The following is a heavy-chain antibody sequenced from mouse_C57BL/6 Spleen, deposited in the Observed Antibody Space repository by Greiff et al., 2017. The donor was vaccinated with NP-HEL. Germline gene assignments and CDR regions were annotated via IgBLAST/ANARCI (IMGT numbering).Heavy chain of an antibody. V-gene: IGHV5-16*01. CDR2: INYDGSST. CDR3: ARNYDYAMDY. J-gene: IGHJ4*01. D-gene: IGHD1-1*01. Sequence: EVQLVESEGGLVQPGSSMKLSCTASGFTFSDYYMAWVRQVPEKGLEWVANINYDGSSTYYLDSLKSRFIISRDNAKNILYLQMSSLKSEDTATYYCARNYDYAMDYWGKGTSVTVSS. CDR1: GFTFSDYY.